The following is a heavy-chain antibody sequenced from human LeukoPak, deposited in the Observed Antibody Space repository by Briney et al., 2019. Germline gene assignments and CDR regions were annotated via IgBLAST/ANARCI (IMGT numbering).Heavy chain of an antibody. D-gene: IGHD3-22*01. CDR2: IKHSGST. CDR3: ARAGYYDSSGLDY. J-gene: IGHJ4*02. CDR1: GVSFCGYY. V-gene: IGHV4-34*01. Sequence: TSENLSLNCAVYGVSFCGYYWSRIRQPPGKGLEWIGEIKHSGSTNYTPSLKSRVTISVDTSKTQFSLKLSSVTAADTAVYYCARAGYYDSSGLDYWGQGTLVTVSS.